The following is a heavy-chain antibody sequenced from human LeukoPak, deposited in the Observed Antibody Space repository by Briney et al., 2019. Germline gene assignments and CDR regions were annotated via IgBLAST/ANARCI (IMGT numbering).Heavy chain of an antibody. CDR1: GYTFTGYY. J-gene: IGHJ4*02. V-gene: IGHV1-2*02. Sequence: GASVKVSCKASGYTFTGYYMHWVRQAPGQGLEWMGWINPNSGGTNYAQKFQGRVTMTRDTSISTAYMELSRLRSDDTAVYYCARGGGTGIVVVTAPFYWGQGTLVTVSS. CDR2: INPNSGGT. CDR3: ARGGGTGIVVVTAPFY. D-gene: IGHD2-21*02.